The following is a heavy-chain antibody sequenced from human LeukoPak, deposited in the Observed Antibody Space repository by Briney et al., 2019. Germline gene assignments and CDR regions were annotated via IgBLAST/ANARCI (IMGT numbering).Heavy chain of an antibody. D-gene: IGHD3-10*01. CDR1: GFTFSSYT. V-gene: IGHV3-48*01. J-gene: IGHJ4*02. CDR2: ISSSSSTI. Sequence: GGALGPSCAASGFTFSSYTMTWVRQAPGKGLEWVSYISSSSSTIYYADSVKGRFTISRDNAKNSLYLQMNSLRAEDTAVYYCAGSYDSGSFDYWGQGTLVTASS. CDR3: AGSYDSGSFDY.